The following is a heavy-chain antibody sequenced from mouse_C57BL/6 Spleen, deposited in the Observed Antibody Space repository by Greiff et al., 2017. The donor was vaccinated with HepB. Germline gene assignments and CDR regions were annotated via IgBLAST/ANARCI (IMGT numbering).Heavy chain of an antibody. V-gene: IGHV1-64*01. Sequence: VQLQQPGAELVKPGASVKVSCKASGYTFTSYWMHWVKQRPGQGLEWIGMIHPYSGSTNYNEKFKSKATLTVDKSSSTAYMQLSSLTSEDSAVYYCARSREGDYYDSRDFDYWGQGTTLTVSS. J-gene: IGHJ2*01. CDR3: ARSREGDYYDSRDFDY. CDR1: GYTFTSYW. CDR2: IHPYSGST. D-gene: IGHD1-1*01.